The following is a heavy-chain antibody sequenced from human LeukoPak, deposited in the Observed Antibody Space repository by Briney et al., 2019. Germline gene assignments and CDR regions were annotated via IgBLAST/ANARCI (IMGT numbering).Heavy chain of an antibody. V-gene: IGHV1-2*02. CDR1: GYTFTGYY. CDR2: INPNSGGT. Sequence: GASVKVSCKASGYTFTGYYMHWVRQAPGQGLEWMGWINPNSGGTNYAQKLQGRVTMTTDTSTSTAYMEMRSLRSDDTAVYYCARDDYGDLTAQFDYWGQGTLVTVSS. D-gene: IGHD4-17*01. J-gene: IGHJ4*02. CDR3: ARDDYGDLTAQFDY.